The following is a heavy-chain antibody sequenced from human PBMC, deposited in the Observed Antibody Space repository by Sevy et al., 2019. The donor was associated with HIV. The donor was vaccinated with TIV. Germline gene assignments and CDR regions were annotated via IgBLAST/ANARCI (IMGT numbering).Heavy chain of an antibody. D-gene: IGHD2-15*01. CDR2: IYSGGST. V-gene: IGHV3-53*01. CDR3: ARVGREGSYERYYYYYMDV. CDR1: GFTVSSNY. Sequence: GGYLRLSCAASGFTVSSNYMSWVRQAPGKGLEWFSVIYSGGSTYYADSVKGRFTITRDNSKNTLYLQMNSLRAEDTAVYYCARVGREGSYERYYYYYMDVWGKGTTVTVSS. J-gene: IGHJ6*03.